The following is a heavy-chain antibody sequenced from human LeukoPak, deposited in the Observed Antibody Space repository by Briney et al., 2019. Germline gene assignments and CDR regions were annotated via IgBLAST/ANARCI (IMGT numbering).Heavy chain of an antibody. J-gene: IGHJ4*02. CDR3: ARRLTEYCTKGVCYWFDY. D-gene: IGHD2-8*01. Sequence: SETLSLTCTVSGGSISSSSYYWGWIRQAPGKGLEWIGSIYYSGSTYYNPSLKSRVTISVDTSKNQFSLKLRSVTAADTAVYYCARRLTEYCTKGVCYWFDYWGRGTLVTVS. V-gene: IGHV4-39*01. CDR1: GGSISSSSYY. CDR2: IYYSGST.